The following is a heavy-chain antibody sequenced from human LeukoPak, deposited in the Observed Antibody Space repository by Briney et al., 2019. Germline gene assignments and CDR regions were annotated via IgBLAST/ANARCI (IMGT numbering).Heavy chain of an antibody. Sequence: GGSLRLSCAASGFPFSSYWMSWVRQAPGKGLEWVANLKEDGSKRYYVASVKGRFTISRDNAKNSLYLQMDSLTVEDTATYYCARDGRDGFIDYWGQGTLVTVSS. CDR1: GFPFSSYW. D-gene: IGHD5-24*01. J-gene: IGHJ4*02. V-gene: IGHV3-7*01. CDR2: LKEDGSKR. CDR3: ARDGRDGFIDY.